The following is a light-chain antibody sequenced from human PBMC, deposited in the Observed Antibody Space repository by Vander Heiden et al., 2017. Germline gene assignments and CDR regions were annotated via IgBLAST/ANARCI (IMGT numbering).Light chain of an antibody. CDR2: GAS. CDR1: QSVSSN. Sequence: EIVMTQSPATLSVSPGERATLSCRASQSVSSNLAWYQQIPGQAPRLLIYGASTRATGIPARFTATRSGTEFTLTRSSLQSEHFAVYYCVQYDNGSTF. V-gene: IGKV3-15*01. CDR3: VQYDNGST. J-gene: IGKJ3*01.